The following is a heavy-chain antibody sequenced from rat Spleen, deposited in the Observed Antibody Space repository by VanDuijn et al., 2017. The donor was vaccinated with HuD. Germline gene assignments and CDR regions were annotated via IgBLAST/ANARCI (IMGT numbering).Heavy chain of an antibody. CDR3: ARHDGGYPLFDY. CDR1: GFIFSDYP. CDR2: IIYDGSST. J-gene: IGHJ2*01. Sequence: EVQLVESGGGLVQPGRSLKLSCAASGFIFSDYPMAWVRQDPKKGLEWVATIIYDGSSTYYRDSVKGRFTISRDNAKSTLYLQMDSLRSEDTATYYCARHDGGYPLFDYWGQGVMVTVSS. V-gene: IGHV5-17*01. D-gene: IGHD1-11*01.